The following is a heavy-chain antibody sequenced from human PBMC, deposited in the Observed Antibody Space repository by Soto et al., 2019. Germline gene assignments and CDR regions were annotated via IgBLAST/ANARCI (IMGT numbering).Heavy chain of an antibody. Sequence: PGESLKISCKGSGYSFTIYWIGWVRQMPGKGLEWMGIIYPGDSDTRYSPSFQGQVTISADKSISTAYLQWSSLKASDTAIYYCTRVQVVDAPEGWFDPWGQGTPVTVSS. CDR2: IYPGDSDT. J-gene: IGHJ5*02. V-gene: IGHV5-51*01. D-gene: IGHD2-15*01. CDR1: GYSFTIYW. CDR3: TRVQVVDAPEGWFDP.